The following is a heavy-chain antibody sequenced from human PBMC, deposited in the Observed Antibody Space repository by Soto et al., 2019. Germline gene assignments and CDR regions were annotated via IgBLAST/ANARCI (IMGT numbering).Heavy chain of an antibody. CDR3: ARVTLYSSGWYATGFDY. CDR1: GYTFTSYG. V-gene: IGHV1-18*01. J-gene: IGHJ4*02. CDR2: ISAYNGNT. D-gene: IGHD6-19*01. Sequence: ASVKVSCKASGYTFTSYGISWVRQAPGQGLEWMGWISAYNGNTNYAQKLQGRVTMTTDTSTSTAYMELRSLRSDDTAVYYCARVTLYSSGWYATGFDYWGQGTLVTVSS.